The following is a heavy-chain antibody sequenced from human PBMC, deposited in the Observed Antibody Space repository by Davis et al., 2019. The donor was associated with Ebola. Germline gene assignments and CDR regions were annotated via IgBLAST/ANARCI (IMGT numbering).Heavy chain of an antibody. J-gene: IGHJ4*02. CDR3: ARDGRIFGVEEYFDY. CDR1: GFTFSSFG. D-gene: IGHD3-3*01. V-gene: IGHV3-33*01. CDR2: IWSDGSIK. Sequence: PGGSLRLSCAASGFTFSSFGMHWVRQAPGKGLEWVAVIWSDGSIKYYADSVKGRFTISRDNSKSTLSLQMNSLRADDTAVYYCARDGRIFGVEEYFDYWGQGTLVTVSS.